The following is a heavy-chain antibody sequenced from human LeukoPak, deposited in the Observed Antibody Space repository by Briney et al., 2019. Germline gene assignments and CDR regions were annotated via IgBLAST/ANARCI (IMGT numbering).Heavy chain of an antibody. Sequence: GRSLRLSCAASGFTFTSYDMHWVRQAPGKGLEWVAVIWYDGSNKYYADSVKGRFTISRDNSKNTLYLQMNSLRAEDTAVYYCARDQEDIVPGYYYGMDVWGQGTTVTVSS. CDR3: ARDQEDIVPGYYYGMDV. J-gene: IGHJ6*02. D-gene: IGHD2-15*01. CDR2: IWYDGSNK. CDR1: GFTFTSYD. V-gene: IGHV3-33*08.